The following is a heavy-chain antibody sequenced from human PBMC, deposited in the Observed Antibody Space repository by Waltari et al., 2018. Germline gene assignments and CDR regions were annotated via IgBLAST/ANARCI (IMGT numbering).Heavy chain of an antibody. V-gene: IGHV4-4*02. CDR1: GQSMSNRYV. D-gene: IGHD2-15*01. Sequence: QWQWHESGPGLLKPFGTRSLTSALPGQSMSNRYVWNWRRQPPAKGLEWIGQVRGDGRTNYNPSFASRLTISLDTSTDHFSLRLTSATAADTAVYYCALDRGRGLYLGSWGQGILVTVSP. CDR3: ALDRGRGLYLGS. J-gene: IGHJ4*02. CDR2: VRGDGRT.